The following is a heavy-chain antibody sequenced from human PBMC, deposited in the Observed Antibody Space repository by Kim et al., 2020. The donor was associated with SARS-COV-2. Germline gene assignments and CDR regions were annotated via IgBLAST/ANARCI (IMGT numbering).Heavy chain of an antibody. J-gene: IGHJ4*02. D-gene: IGHD6-19*01. CDR1: GGSFSGYY. V-gene: IGHV4-34*01. CDR3: AREEAVAGTFDY. Sequence: SETLSLTCAVYGGSFSGYYWSWIRQPPGKGLEWIGEINHSGSTNYNPSLKSRVTISVDTSKNQFSLKLSSVTAADTAVYYCAREEAVAGTFDYWGQGTLVTVSS. CDR2: INHSGST.